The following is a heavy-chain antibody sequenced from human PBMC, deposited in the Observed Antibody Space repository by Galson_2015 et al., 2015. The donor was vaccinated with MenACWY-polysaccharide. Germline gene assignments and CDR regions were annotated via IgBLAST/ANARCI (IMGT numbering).Heavy chain of an antibody. CDR3: ARGGQPLDWYTFDI. CDR1: GFAFSSYA. Sequence: SLRLSCAASGFAFSSYAMHWVRQAPGKGLEYVSAISSNGGSTYYANSVRGRFTISRDNSKNTLYLQMGSLRAEDMAVYYCARGGQPLDWYTFDIWGQGTMVTVSS. D-gene: IGHD3-9*01. J-gene: IGHJ3*02. V-gene: IGHV3-64*01. CDR2: ISSNGGST.